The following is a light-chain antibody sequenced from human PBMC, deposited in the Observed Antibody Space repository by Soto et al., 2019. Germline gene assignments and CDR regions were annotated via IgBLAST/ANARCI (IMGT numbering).Light chain of an antibody. Sequence: DIVMTQSPLSLPVTPGEPASISCRSSQSLLHSNGYNYLDWYLQKPGQSPQLLIYLGSNRASGDPDRFSGSGSGTDFTLNISRVEAEDVWVYYCMQALQTPSFGFCPGTKVDIK. J-gene: IGKJ3*01. CDR2: LGS. V-gene: IGKV2-28*01. CDR1: QSLLHSNGYNY. CDR3: MQALQTPSFG.